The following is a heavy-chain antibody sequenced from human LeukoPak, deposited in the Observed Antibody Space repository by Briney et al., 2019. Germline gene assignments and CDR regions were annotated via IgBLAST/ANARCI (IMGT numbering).Heavy chain of an antibody. D-gene: IGHD5-18*01. V-gene: IGHV4-31*03. CDR1: GASINRGGYY. Sequence: PSETLSLTCTVSGASINRGGYYWSWIRQLPGQGLEWIGYIYHTGTVYYNPSLRSRFIISLDTSQNQVSLKVRSVTAADTAVYYCARLDTSLSPDFDLWGQGTLVTVSS. J-gene: IGHJ4*02. CDR2: IYHTGTV. CDR3: ARLDTSLSPDFDL.